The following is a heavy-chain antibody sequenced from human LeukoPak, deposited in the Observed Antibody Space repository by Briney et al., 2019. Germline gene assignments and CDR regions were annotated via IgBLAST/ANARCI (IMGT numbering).Heavy chain of an antibody. D-gene: IGHD3-10*01. Sequence: GGSLRLSCAASGFTVSSNYMSWVRQAPGKGLEWVSVIYSGGSTYYADSVKGRFTISRDNSKNTLYLQMNSLRAEDTALYYCGKDISAGGMDVWGQGTTVTVSS. J-gene: IGHJ6*02. CDR2: IYSGGST. CDR3: GKDISAGGMDV. V-gene: IGHV3-53*05. CDR1: GFTVSSNY.